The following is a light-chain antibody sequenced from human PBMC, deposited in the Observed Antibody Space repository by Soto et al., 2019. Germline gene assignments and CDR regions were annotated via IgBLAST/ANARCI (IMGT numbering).Light chain of an antibody. CDR3: QQYYSTTVT. V-gene: IGKV4-1*01. Sequence: DIVMTQSPDSLAVSLGERATINCKSSQSVFYRPDNKDFLAWYPQKPGQPPKLLIYWASTRESGVPDRFSGSASGTDFTLTISSLQAEDVAVYYCQQYYSTTVTFGGGTKVEIK. J-gene: IGKJ4*01. CDR2: WAS. CDR1: QSVFYRPDNKDF.